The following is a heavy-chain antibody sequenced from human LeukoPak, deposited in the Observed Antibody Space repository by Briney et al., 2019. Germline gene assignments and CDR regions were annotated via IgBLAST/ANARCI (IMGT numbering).Heavy chain of an antibody. V-gene: IGHV1-69*13. CDR1: GGTFSSYA. CDR3: ARDNSVRDEAWWFNP. J-gene: IGHJ5*02. Sequence: SVKVSCKASGGTFSSYAISWVRQAPGQGLEWMGGIIPIFGTANYAQKFQGRVTITADESTSTAYMELRSLRSDDTAVYYCARDNSVRDEAWWFNPWGQGTLVTVSS. D-gene: IGHD5-24*01. CDR2: IIPIFGTA.